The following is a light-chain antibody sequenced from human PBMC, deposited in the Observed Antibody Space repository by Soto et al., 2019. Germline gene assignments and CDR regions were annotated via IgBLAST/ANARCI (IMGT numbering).Light chain of an antibody. CDR2: AAS. V-gene: IGKV1-39*01. Sequence: DIQMTQSPSSLSASVGDRVTITCRASENIRSYLNWYLHKPGKAPKLLIYAASTLQSGVPSRFSGSGSGTHFTLTISNLQPEDCATYFCQQSYNSPPTFGQGTKVEI. J-gene: IGKJ1*01. CDR3: QQSYNSPPT. CDR1: ENIRSY.